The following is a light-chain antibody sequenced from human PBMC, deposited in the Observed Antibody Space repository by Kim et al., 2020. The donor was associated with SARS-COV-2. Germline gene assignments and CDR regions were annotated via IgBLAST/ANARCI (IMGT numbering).Light chain of an antibody. V-gene: IGKV3-15*01. CDR1: QTIGTH. J-gene: IGKJ2*01. Sequence: VLTQSPATLSVSPGERATLSCRASQTIGTHLAWYQHKPGQAPSLLIYDASTRAAGIPPRFSGSGSGTEFTLTISSLQSEDCVIYYCPPYNKASHTFGQGTKLEI. CDR3: PPYNKASHT. CDR2: DAS.